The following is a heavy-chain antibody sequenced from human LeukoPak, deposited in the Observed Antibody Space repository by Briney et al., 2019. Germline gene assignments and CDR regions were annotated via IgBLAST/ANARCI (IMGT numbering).Heavy chain of an antibody. J-gene: IGHJ4*02. Sequence: SGGSLRLSCAASGFTFSSYEMNWVRQAPGKGLEWVSYISSSGSTIYYADSVKGRFTISRDNAKNSLYLQMNSLRAEDTAVYYCAKDFHKAKDYYDFDYWGQGTLVTVSS. V-gene: IGHV3-48*03. CDR1: GFTFSSYE. D-gene: IGHD3-10*01. CDR2: ISSSGSTI. CDR3: AKDFHKAKDYYDFDY.